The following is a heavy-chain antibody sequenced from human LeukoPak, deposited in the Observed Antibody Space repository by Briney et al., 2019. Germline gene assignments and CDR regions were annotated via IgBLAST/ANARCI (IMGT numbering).Heavy chain of an antibody. CDR3: ARGGLGPRYCSGGSCYVASDI. CDR2: INPSGGST. D-gene: IGHD2-15*01. V-gene: IGHV1-46*01. J-gene: IGHJ3*02. CDR1: GYTFTSYY. Sequence: GASVKVSCKASGYTFTSYYMHWVRQAPGQGLEWMGIINPSGGSTSYAQKFQGRVTMTRDTTTSTVYMELSSLRSEDTAVYYCARGGLGPRYCSGGSCYVASDIWGQGTMVTVSS.